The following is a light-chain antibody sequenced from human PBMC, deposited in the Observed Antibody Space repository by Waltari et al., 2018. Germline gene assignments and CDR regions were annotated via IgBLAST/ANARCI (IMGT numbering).Light chain of an antibody. V-gene: IGKV3-20*01. Sequence: EIVLTQSPGTLSLSPGERATLSCRASQSITSNYLACYQQRPGQAPRRLIYDASTRATGIPDRFSGSGSGTDFTLTISRLEPEDFAVYYCQQCGRSLYTFGQGTTLEIK. CDR2: DAS. CDR1: QSITSNY. CDR3: QQCGRSLYT. J-gene: IGKJ2*01.